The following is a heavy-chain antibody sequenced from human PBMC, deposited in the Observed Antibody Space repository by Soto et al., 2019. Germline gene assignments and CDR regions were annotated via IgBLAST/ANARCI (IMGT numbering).Heavy chain of an antibody. Sequence: LRRSCAASCFAVSSNYRIWVRQSPWKGLEWGSVMYSGGSTYYADSVKGRFTISRDNSKNTPYLQMNSLRAEDTAVYYCASTDPSGRYQTYYYYGMDVWGQGTTVTVSS. CDR1: CFAVSSNY. J-gene: IGHJ6*02. D-gene: IGHD1-26*01. CDR3: ASTDPSGRYQTYYYYGMDV. V-gene: IGHV3-53*01. CDR2: MYSGGST.